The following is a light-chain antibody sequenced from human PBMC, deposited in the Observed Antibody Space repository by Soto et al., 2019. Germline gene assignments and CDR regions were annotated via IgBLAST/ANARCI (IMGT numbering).Light chain of an antibody. Sequence: IQMTQSPSSLSASVGDRVTITCQASQDITNYLNWYQQKPGKAPKLLISDASKLERGVPSRFSGSGSGTHFTFSIISLQPEDIATYYYQQYDNLPYTFGQGTKLEMK. CDR3: QQYDNLPYT. V-gene: IGKV1-33*01. CDR1: QDITNY. J-gene: IGKJ2*01. CDR2: DAS.